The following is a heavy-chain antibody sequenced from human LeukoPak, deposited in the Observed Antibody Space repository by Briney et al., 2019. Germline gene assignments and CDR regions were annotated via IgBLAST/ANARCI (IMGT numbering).Heavy chain of an antibody. CDR2: ISGSGGST. CDR1: GFPFSSFA. V-gene: IGHV3-23*01. D-gene: IGHD6-13*01. J-gene: IGHJ4*02. CDR3: AKVYSSSWDFDY. Sequence: PGGSLRLSCAASGFPFSSFAMSWVRQAPGKGLEWVSAISGSGGSTYYADSVKGRFTISRDNSKNTLYLQMNSLRAEDTAVYYCAKVYSSSWDFDYWGQGTLVTVSS.